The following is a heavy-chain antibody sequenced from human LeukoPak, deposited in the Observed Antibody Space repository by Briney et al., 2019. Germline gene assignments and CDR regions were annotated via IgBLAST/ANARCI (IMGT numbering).Heavy chain of an antibody. J-gene: IGHJ6*03. Sequence: GGSLRLSCAASGFTFSSYWMQWLRHAPGKGLVWVSRINTGGSSTSYADSVKGRFTISRDNAKNTLYLQMNSLRAEDTAVYYCARGGGITIFGVVPDYYYYYMDVWGKGTTVTVSS. V-gene: IGHV3-74*01. CDR3: ARGGGITIFGVVPDYYYYYMDV. CDR1: GFTFSSYW. D-gene: IGHD3-3*01. CDR2: INTGGSST.